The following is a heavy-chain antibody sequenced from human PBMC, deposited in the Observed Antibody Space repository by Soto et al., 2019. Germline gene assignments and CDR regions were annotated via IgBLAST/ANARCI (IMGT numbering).Heavy chain of an antibody. J-gene: IGHJ4*02. V-gene: IGHV3-74*01. Sequence: RLSCAASGFTFSSNWMHWVRQAPGKGLVWVSRINSDGSITSYADSVKGQFTISRDNAKNTAYLQMNSLRADDTTVYYCARGSSSWYVSFDYWGQGILVTVSS. CDR3: ARGSSSWYVSFDY. CDR2: INSDGSIT. CDR1: GFTFSSNW. D-gene: IGHD6-13*01.